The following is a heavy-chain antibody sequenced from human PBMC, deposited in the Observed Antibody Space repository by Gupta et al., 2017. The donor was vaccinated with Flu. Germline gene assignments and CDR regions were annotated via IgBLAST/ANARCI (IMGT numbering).Heavy chain of an antibody. V-gene: IGHV4-39*01. CDR3: ARQDPLGPTRYPNWYFDL. Sequence: QLQLQEWGPGLVQPSETLSLTCPVSGGPSGVSIRHYYWSWIRQPPGKGLEWIGYVHNSGSSDYNPSLKSRVAISIDTSKNHFSLRLTSVTAADTAVYFCARQDPLGPTRYPNWYFDLWGRGTLVAVSS. CDR2: VHNSGSS. CDR1: GGPSGVSIRHYY. D-gene: IGHD7-27*01. J-gene: IGHJ2*01.